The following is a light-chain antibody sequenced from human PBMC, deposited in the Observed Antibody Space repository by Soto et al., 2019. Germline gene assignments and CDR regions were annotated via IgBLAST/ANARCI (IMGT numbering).Light chain of an antibody. CDR3: QQYGSSLLYT. CDR2: DTS. V-gene: IGKV3-15*01. CDR1: QSVSSN. J-gene: IGKJ2*01. Sequence: EIVMTQSPATLSVSPEERATLSCRASQSVSSNLAWYQHKPGQTPRLLIYDTSARATGVPARFSGSRSGPEFTLTISRLEPEDFAVYHCQQYGSSLLYTFGQGTKVDIK.